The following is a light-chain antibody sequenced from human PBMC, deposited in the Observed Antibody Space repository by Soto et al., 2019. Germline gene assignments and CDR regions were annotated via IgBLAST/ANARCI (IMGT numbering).Light chain of an antibody. CDR1: QVIGND. CDR3: LQFYNFSWT. Sequence: AIQMTQSPSSLSASVGVRVTISCRASQVIGNDLAWYQQKPGKAPRLLIFAASNLQSGVPARFSGSGSGTDFTLTISRLQPEDFATYYCLQFYNFSWTFGQGTKVDIK. J-gene: IGKJ1*01. V-gene: IGKV1-6*01. CDR2: AAS.